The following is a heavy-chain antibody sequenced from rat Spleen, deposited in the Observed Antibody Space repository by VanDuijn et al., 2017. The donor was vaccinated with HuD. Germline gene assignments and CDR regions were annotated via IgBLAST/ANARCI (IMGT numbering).Heavy chain of an antibody. V-gene: IGHV10-5*01. CDR3: TADTTMTPAPFDS. Sequence: VQLVESGGGLVQPKESLKISCAVSGFTFSKAAMFWVRRAPGKGLEWISRIRTEPNKYATFYADSVKGRFTISRDDSKSMVYLQMDNLKTEDTAMYYCTADTTMTPAPFDSWGQGVMVTVSS. CDR1: GFTFSKAA. J-gene: IGHJ2*01. D-gene: IGHD1-1*01. CDR2: IRTEPNKYAT.